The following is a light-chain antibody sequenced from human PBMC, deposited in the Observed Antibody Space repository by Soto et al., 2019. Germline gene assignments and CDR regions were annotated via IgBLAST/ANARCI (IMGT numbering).Light chain of an antibody. J-gene: IGKJ3*01. CDR3: QVYDSSSFT. CDR2: GAS. CDR1: QSVASSY. V-gene: IGKV3-20*01. Sequence: EIVLTQSPVTLSLSPGERATLSCRARQSVASSYLGWYQQRPGQAPRLLIYGASKRASGIPDRFSGSGFGTDFTLTISRLEPEDFAGYYCQVYDSSSFTFGPGTRVDIK.